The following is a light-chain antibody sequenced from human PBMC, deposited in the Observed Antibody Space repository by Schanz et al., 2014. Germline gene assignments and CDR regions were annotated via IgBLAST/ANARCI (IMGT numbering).Light chain of an antibody. CDR1: SSDVGGYNY. CDR2: DVS. CDR3: ISYTSSSTWV. J-gene: IGLJ3*02. V-gene: IGLV2-14*03. Sequence: QSALTQPASVSGSPGQSITISCTGTSSDVGGYNYVSWYQQHSGKAPKLMIYDVSNRPSGVSNRFSGSKSGNTASLTISGLQAEDEADYYCISYTSSSTWVFGGGTKLTVL.